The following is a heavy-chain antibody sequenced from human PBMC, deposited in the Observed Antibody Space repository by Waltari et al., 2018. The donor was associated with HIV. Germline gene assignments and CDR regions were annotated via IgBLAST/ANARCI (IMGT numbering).Heavy chain of an antibody. CDR2: IRSAVYT. V-gene: IGHV4-31*03. Sequence: QEQLLQSGPRLVRPSQTLSLSCNVSGVSLTSASPYWSWIRFRPQKGLEWIGYIRSAVYTSSNLSLSVRVTLSMDTPKYEFSLMLTSMTPADAGLYYCGRGGRDGSGDYHHFDQWGQGTPVTVS. CDR1: GVSLTSASPY. J-gene: IGHJ5*02. CDR3: GRGGRDGSGDYHHFDQ. D-gene: IGHD4-17*01.